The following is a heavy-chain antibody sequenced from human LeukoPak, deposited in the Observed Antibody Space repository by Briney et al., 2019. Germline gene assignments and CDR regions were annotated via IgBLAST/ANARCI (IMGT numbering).Heavy chain of an antibody. Sequence: GGSLRLSCAASGFTFSSYEMKWVRQAPGKGLEWVSYISSSGTTVHYAESVKGRVTISRDNAKSSLYLQMNSLRVEDTAVYYCARVSRGSYDLDDWGQATLVTVSS. V-gene: IGHV3-48*03. CDR3: ARVSRGSYDLDD. D-gene: IGHD1-26*01. CDR1: GFTFSSYE. CDR2: ISSSGTTV. J-gene: IGHJ4*02.